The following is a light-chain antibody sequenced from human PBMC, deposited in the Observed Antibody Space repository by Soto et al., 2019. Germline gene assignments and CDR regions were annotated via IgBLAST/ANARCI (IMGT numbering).Light chain of an antibody. V-gene: IGKV1-39*01. Sequence: DIQMTQSPSSLSASVGDRVTITCRASQSISSYLNWYQQKPGKAPKLLIYAASSLQSGVPSRFSGSGSGTDFTRTISSLQPEDFATYYCQQSYSTPMYSFGQGTKLE. J-gene: IGKJ2*03. CDR3: QQSYSTPMYS. CDR1: QSISSY. CDR2: AAS.